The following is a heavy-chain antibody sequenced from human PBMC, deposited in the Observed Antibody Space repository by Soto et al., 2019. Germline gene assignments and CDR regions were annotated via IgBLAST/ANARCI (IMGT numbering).Heavy chain of an antibody. Sequence: SETLSLTCSVSGGSINSHYWSWIRQPAGKGLELVGRVFPGGSTNFNPSPMSRVTMSVDTSKNQFSLKLNSVTAADTAVYYCARESMTTVVTFDYWGQGTLVTVSS. V-gene: IGHV4-4*07. CDR1: GGSINSHY. CDR3: ARESMTTVVTFDY. CDR2: VFPGGST. J-gene: IGHJ4*02. D-gene: IGHD4-17*01.